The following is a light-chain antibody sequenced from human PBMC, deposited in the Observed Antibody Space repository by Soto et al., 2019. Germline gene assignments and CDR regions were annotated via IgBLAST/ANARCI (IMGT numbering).Light chain of an antibody. CDR3: QQRSNGLT. CDR2: DAS. CDR1: QSVSIY. Sequence: EIVLTQSPATLSLSPGERATLSCRASQSVSIYLAWYQQKPGQAPSLLIYDASNRATGIPARFSGSGSGTDFTLTISSLEPEDFAVYYCQQRSNGLTFGGGTKVEIK. V-gene: IGKV3-11*01. J-gene: IGKJ4*01.